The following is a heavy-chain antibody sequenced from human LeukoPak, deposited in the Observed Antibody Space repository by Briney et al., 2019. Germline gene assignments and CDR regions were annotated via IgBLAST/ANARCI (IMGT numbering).Heavy chain of an antibody. J-gene: IGHJ6*02. D-gene: IGHD6-13*01. CDR2: FDPEDGET. CDR3: ATRRPYSSSWTISEGMDV. Sequence: GASVKVSCKVSGYTLTELSMHWVRQAPGKGLEWMGGFDPEDGETIYAQKFQGRVTMTEDTSTDTAYMELSSLRSEDTAVYYCATRRPYSSSWTISEGMDVWGQGTTVTVSS. CDR1: GYTLTELS. V-gene: IGHV1-24*01.